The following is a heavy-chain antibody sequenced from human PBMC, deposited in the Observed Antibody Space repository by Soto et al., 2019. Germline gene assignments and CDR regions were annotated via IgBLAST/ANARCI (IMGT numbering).Heavy chain of an antibody. CDR1: GGSISSGGYC. D-gene: IGHD3-9*01. V-gene: IGHV4-30-2*01. Sequence: SETLPHTWAVSGGSISSGGYCWSWIRKPPGKGLEWIGYIYHSGNTYYNPSLKSRVTISRDDSKKTAYLQMNSLESEDTAVYYCSRDDSDWFFNWGRGTLVTVSS. CDR3: SRDDSDWFFN. CDR2: IYHSGNT. J-gene: IGHJ4*02.